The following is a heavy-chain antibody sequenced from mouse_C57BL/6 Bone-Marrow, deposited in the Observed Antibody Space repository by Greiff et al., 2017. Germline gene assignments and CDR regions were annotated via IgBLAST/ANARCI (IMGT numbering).Heavy chain of an antibody. CDR2: IHPNSGST. J-gene: IGHJ2*01. CDR3: ARGIYYYGSSSLDY. CDR1: GYTFTSYW. Sequence: VQLQQPGAELVKPGASVKLSCKASGYTFTSYWMHWVKQRPGQGLEWIGMIHPNSGSTNYNEKFKSKATLTVDKSSSTAYMQLSSLTSEDSAVYYCARGIYYYGSSSLDYWGQGTTLTVSS. V-gene: IGHV1-64*01. D-gene: IGHD1-1*01.